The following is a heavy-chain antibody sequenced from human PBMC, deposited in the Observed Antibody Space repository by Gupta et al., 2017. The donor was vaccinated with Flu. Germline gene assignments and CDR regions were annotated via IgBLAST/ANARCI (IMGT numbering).Heavy chain of an antibody. V-gene: IGHV4-59*08. CDR1: GSISGYY. Sequence: GSISGYYWSGIGQPPGKGMEWIGYMYKCGSNNYKPSLNTRVTMALDTPKTQLALQLHFVTAADTSVNYDASNCGSYTFDLGSQGTMVTVYS. CDR3: ASNCGSYTFDL. J-gene: IGHJ4*01. D-gene: IGHD3-16*01. CDR2: MYKCGSN.